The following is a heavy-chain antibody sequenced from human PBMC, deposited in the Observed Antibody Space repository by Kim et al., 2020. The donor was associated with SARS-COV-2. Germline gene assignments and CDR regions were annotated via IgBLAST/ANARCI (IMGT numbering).Heavy chain of an antibody. CDR3: AKAGYGYSYGSYFDY. V-gene: IGHV3-33*06. Sequence: GGSLRLSCAASGFTFSSYGMHWVRQAPGKGLEWVAVIWYDGSNKYYADSVKGRFTISRDNSKNTLYLQMNSLRAEDTAVYYCAKAGYGYSYGSYFDYWGQGTLVTVSS. J-gene: IGHJ4*02. CDR1: GFTFSSYG. D-gene: IGHD5-18*01. CDR2: IWYDGSNK.